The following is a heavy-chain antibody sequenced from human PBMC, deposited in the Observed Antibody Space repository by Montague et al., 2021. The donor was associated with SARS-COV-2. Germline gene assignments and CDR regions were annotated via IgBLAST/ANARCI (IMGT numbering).Heavy chain of an antibody. CDR2: IYYTGNN. V-gene: IGHV4-4*02. D-gene: IGHD3-16*01. CDR3: ARGGTYHYGMDV. CDR1: DGSISSPNW. J-gene: IGHJ6*02. Sequence: SETLSLTCAVSDGSISSPNWWNWGRQPPGKGLEWIGEIYYTGNNNYNPSLKSRVTILIDKSKNHFSLQLSSVTAADTAVYYCARGGTYHYGMDVWGQGTTVAVSS.